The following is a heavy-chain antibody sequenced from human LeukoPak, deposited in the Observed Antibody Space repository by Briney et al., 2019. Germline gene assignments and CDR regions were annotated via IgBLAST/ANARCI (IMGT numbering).Heavy chain of an antibody. CDR1: GLTFRTTW. J-gene: IGHJ4*02. Sequence: GGSLRLSCATSGLTFRTTWMHWVRQAPGKGLMWVSRMNGEGTTIDYADSVKGRFTVSRDYAKNTLFLQMNSLRTEDTALYFCATARNFRFEYWGQGSLVIVSA. CDR3: ATARNFRFEY. CDR2: MNGEGTTI. D-gene: IGHD1-7*01. V-gene: IGHV3-74*01.